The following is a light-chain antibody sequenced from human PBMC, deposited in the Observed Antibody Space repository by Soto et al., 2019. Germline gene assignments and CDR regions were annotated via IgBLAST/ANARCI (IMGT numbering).Light chain of an antibody. CDR1: QSVSSN. V-gene: IGKV3-15*01. Sequence: EIVMTQSPATLSVSPGERVTLYCRASQSVSSNLAWYQQKRGQAPRLVISDASTRATGIPARFSGSGSGTEFTLTISSLQSEDFAVYFCQQYNNWPPYTFGQGTKLEIK. CDR2: DAS. J-gene: IGKJ2*01. CDR3: QQYNNWPPYT.